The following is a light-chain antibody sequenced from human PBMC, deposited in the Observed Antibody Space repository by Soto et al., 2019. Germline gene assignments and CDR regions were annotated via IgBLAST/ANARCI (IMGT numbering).Light chain of an antibody. CDR3: SSYTSSSNLV. CDR1: SSDVGGYNY. CDR2: EVS. Sequence: QSALTQPASVSGSPGQSITISCTGTSSDVGGYNYVSWYQQHPGKAPKLMIYEVSNRPSGVSNRFSGSKSGNTASLTISGLQAEDEADYSCSSYTSSSNLVFGGGTKLTVL. V-gene: IGLV2-14*01. J-gene: IGLJ3*02.